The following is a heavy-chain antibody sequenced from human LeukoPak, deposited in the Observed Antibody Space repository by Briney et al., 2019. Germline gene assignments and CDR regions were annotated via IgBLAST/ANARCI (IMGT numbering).Heavy chain of an antibody. D-gene: IGHD3-10*01. Sequence: PGGSLRLSCAASGFTFNSYAMSWVRQAPGKGLEWVSAISGSGGSTYYADSVKGRFTISRDNSKNTLYLQMNSLRAEDTAVYYCAKDLVLLWFGDAFDIWGQGTMVTVSS. V-gene: IGHV3-23*01. CDR2: ISGSGGST. CDR3: AKDLVLLWFGDAFDI. J-gene: IGHJ3*02. CDR1: GFTFNSYA.